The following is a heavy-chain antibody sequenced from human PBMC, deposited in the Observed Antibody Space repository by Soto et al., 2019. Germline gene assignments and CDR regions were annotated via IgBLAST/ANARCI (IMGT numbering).Heavy chain of an antibody. CDR1: GFTFSSYS. CDR2: ISSSSSYI. J-gene: IGHJ5*02. CDR3: ARDGPGEYYDFWSGYNKYNWFDP. V-gene: IGHV3-21*01. Sequence: PGGSLRLSCAASGFTFSSYSMNWVRQAPGKGLEWVSSISSSSSYIYYADSVKGRFTISRDNAKNSLYLQMNSLRAEDTAVYYCARDGPGEYYDFWSGYNKYNWFDPWGQGTLVTVSS. D-gene: IGHD3-3*01.